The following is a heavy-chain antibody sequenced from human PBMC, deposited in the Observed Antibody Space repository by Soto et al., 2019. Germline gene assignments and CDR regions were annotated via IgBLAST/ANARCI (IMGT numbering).Heavy chain of an antibody. CDR3: ARGPFYGSGSYYDYYFDY. CDR1: GYTFTSYA. J-gene: IGHJ4*02. D-gene: IGHD3-10*01. CDR2: INAGNGNT. Sequence: QVQLVQSGAEVKKPGASVKVSCKASGYTFTSYAMHWVRQAPGQRLEWMGWINAGNGNTKYSQKFQGRVTITRDTSASTAYMELSSLRSEDTAVYYCARGPFYGSGSYYDYYFDYWGQGTLVTVSS. V-gene: IGHV1-3*01.